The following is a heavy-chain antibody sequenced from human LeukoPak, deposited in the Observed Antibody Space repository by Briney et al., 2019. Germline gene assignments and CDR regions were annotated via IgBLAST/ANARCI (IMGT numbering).Heavy chain of an antibody. V-gene: IGHV3-15*04. CDR1: GLTVTNAW. Sequence: GGSLRLSCAASGLTVTNAWMNWVRQAPGKGLEWVGRIASKTDGGTTDYAAPVKGRFTISRDDSKNTLFLQMNSLKTEDTAVYFCARAALLTGGGYHFDYWGQGTLVTVSS. CDR3: ARAALLTGGGYHFDY. D-gene: IGHD7-27*01. CDR2: IASKTDGGTT. J-gene: IGHJ4*02.